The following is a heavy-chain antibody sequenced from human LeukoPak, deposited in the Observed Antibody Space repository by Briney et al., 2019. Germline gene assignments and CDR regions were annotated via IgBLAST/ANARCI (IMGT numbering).Heavy chain of an antibody. CDR3: ARDAYHGRESPDY. V-gene: IGHV3-33*01. Sequence: PGRSLRLSCAASGFTFSNYGMHWVRQAPGKGLEWVAVIWYDGRDKYYADPERGRFTISRDNSKNTLYLQMNSLRAEDTAVYYCARDAYHGRESPDYWGQGTLVSVSS. CDR2: IWYDGRDK. CDR1: GFTFSNYG. J-gene: IGHJ4*02. D-gene: IGHD1-14*01.